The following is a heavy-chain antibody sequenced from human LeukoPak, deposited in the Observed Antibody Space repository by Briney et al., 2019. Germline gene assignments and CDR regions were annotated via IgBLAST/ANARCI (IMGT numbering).Heavy chain of an antibody. V-gene: IGHV3-33*01. CDR3: AREHTIAATGTHWFAP. CDR2: MWYDGSNE. J-gene: IGHJ5*02. Sequence: HPGRSLRLSCAASGFAFSRYGMHWLRQAPGTGLEWVAVMWYDGSNEAYAHSVRGRFTISRDNSENRLYLQMNSLRVEDTAVYYCAREHTIAATGTHWFAPWGQGTLVTVSS. CDR1: GFAFSRYG. D-gene: IGHD6-13*01.